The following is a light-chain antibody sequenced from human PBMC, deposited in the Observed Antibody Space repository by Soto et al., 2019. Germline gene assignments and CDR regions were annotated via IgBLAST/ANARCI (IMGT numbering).Light chain of an antibody. J-gene: IGKJ3*01. CDR3: QQYDNLPLFT. CDR2: EAS. Sequence: DIQMTQSPSSLAASVGDRVTITSQASQDISNYLNWYQQKPGKAPKLLIYEASNLETGVPARFSGSGSGTDFTFTISSLQPEDIATYYCQQYDNLPLFTFGPGTKVDI. CDR1: QDISNY. V-gene: IGKV1-33*01.